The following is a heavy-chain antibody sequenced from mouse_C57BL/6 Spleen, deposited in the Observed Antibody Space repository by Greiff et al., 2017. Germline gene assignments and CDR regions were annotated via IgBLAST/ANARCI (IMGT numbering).Heavy chain of an antibody. CDR1: GYTFTSYW. J-gene: IGHJ2*01. CDR3: AREADGYDEGYYFDY. V-gene: IGHV1-64*01. D-gene: IGHD2-2*01. Sequence: QVQLQQPGAELVKPGASVKLSCKASGYTFTSYWMHWVKQRPGQGLEWIGMIHPNSGSTNYNEKFKSKATLTVDKSSSTAYMQLSSLTSEDSAVYDCAREADGYDEGYYFDYWGQGTTLTVSS. CDR2: IHPNSGST.